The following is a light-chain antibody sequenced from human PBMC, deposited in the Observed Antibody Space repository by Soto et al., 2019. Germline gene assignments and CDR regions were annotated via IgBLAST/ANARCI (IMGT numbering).Light chain of an antibody. V-gene: IGKV3-15*01. CDR1: QSVSSN. CDR3: QQLSDYRFT. CDR2: GAS. J-gene: IGKJ3*01. Sequence: EIVMTQSPATLSVSPGERATLSCRASQSVSSNLAWYQQKPGQAPRLLIYGASTRATGIPARFSGSGSGTEFTLTISSLQSEDFATYYCQQLSDYRFTFGPGTKVDI.